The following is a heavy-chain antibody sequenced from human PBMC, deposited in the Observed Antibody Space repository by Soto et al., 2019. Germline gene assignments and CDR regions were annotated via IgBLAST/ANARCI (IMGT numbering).Heavy chain of an antibody. V-gene: IGHV1-69*13. J-gene: IGHJ5*02. CDR2: IIPIFGTA. CDR3: ARDTVTMVRGNPDSFPGA. Sequence: EASVKVSCKASGGTFSSYAISWVRQAPGQGLEWMGGIIPIFGTANYAQKFQGRVTITADESTSTAYMELSSLRSEDTAVYYCARDTVTMVRGNPDSFPGAWGQGTLVTVSS. CDR1: GGTFSSYA. D-gene: IGHD3-10*01.